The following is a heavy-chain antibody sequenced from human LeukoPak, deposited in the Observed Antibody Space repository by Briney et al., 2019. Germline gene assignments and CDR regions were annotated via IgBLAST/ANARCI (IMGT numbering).Heavy chain of an antibody. D-gene: IGHD4/OR15-4a*01. CDR3: AKARGATYGTYYFDY. V-gene: IGHV3-23*01. CDR2: ISVSGVDT. Sequence: WGSLRLSCAGSGLTCSRYSMNGDGEAPGKGLDWVSISVSGVDTYYSDSVKGRFTISRDKSKNTLYLQMNSLRAEDTAVYYCAKARGATYGTYYFDYWGQGTLVTVSS. CDR1: GLTCSRYS. J-gene: IGHJ4*02.